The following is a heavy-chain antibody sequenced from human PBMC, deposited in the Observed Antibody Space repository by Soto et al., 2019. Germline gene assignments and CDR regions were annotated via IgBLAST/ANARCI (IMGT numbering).Heavy chain of an antibody. Sequence: PSETLSLTCTASGDSISSNNNYWSWIRQPPGEGLEWIGFISYSGTTSYSPSLKSRVAISLDTSKNQFSLGLSSVTAADTAVYYCARGRGYSYGLDPWGQGTLVTVSS. CDR1: GDSISSNNNY. D-gene: IGHD5-18*01. J-gene: IGHJ5*02. CDR3: ARGRGYSYGLDP. V-gene: IGHV4-30-4*01. CDR2: ISYSGTT.